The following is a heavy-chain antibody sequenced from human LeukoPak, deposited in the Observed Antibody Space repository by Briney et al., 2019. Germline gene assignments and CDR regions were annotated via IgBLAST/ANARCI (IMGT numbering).Heavy chain of an antibody. J-gene: IGHJ4*02. D-gene: IGHD2-2*01. V-gene: IGHV1-2*02. CDR2: INPNSGDT. CDR1: GYTFTGYY. Sequence: GASVKVSCKASGYTFTGYYMHWVRQAPGQGFEWMGWINPNSGDTNYAQKFQGRVTMTRDTSISTAHMELSRLRSDDTAVNYCVRANPLYCSSTTYLFDYWGQGTLVTVSS. CDR3: VRANPLYCSSTTYLFDY.